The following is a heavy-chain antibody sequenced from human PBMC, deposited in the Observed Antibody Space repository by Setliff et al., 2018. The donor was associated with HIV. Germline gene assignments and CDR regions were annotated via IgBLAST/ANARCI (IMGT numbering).Heavy chain of an antibody. CDR1: GYMFIAYG. CDR3: ARDDGGYNYAEVFDV. V-gene: IGHV1-18*01. Sequence: ASVKVSCKTSGYMFIAYGMSWVRRAPGQGLEWMGWIGPYNGRTEYEQEFQGRVSLTIETSASTAYMELRSLRSDDTAVYYCARDDGGYNYAEVFDVWGQGTMVTVSS. J-gene: IGHJ3*01. D-gene: IGHD3-16*01. CDR2: IGPYNGRT.